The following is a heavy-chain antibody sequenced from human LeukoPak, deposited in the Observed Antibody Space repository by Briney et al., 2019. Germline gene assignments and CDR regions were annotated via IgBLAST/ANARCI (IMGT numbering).Heavy chain of an antibody. CDR3: AREVSWSYDY. V-gene: IGHV3-7*03. CDR2: IKQDGSEK. J-gene: IGHJ4*02. D-gene: IGHD6-13*01. CDR1: GFTFSSNW. Sequence: PGGALRLSCAASGFTFSSNWMSWVRQAPGKGLEWVANIKQDGSEKYYLDSVKGRFTISRDNAKNSLYLQMNSLRAEDTAVYYCAREVSWSYDYWGQGTLVTVSS.